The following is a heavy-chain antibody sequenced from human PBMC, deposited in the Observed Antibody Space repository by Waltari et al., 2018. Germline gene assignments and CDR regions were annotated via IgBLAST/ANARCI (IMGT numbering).Heavy chain of an antibody. Sequence: QVQLVQSGAEVKKPGSSVKVSCKASGGTFSSYAISWVRQAPGQGLEWMGGIIPIFGTANYAQKFQGRVTITADESTSTAYMELSSLRSEDTAVYYCARITQDCSGGSCYSRGFDYWGQGTLVTVSS. D-gene: IGHD2-15*01. CDR1: GGTFSSYA. J-gene: IGHJ4*02. CDR2: IIPIFGTA. V-gene: IGHV1-69*12. CDR3: ARITQDCSGGSCYSRGFDY.